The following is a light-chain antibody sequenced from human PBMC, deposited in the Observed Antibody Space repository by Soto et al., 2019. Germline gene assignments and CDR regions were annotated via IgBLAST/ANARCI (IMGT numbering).Light chain of an antibody. CDR3: QQFAASPRT. CDR2: GAS. CDR1: QSIATSQ. Sequence: EIVLTQSPGTLSLSPGERATLFCRASQSIATSQLAWYQQKPGQAPRLLIGASTRATGIPDRFSDSGSGTDFTLIISRLEPEDFAVYYCQQFAASPRTFGQGTKVDIK. V-gene: IGKV3-20*01. J-gene: IGKJ1*01.